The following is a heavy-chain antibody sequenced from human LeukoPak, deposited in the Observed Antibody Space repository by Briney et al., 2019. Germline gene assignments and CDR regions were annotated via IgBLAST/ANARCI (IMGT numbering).Heavy chain of an antibody. Sequence: SETLSLTCAVYGGSFSGYYWSWIRQPPGKGLEWIGEINHSGSTNYNPSLKSRVTISVDTSKNQFSLKLSSVTAADTAVYYCARGMIFGVVLDYYGMDVWGQGTTVTVSS. V-gene: IGHV4-34*01. CDR1: GGSFSGYY. D-gene: IGHD3-3*01. J-gene: IGHJ6*02. CDR2: INHSGST. CDR3: ARGMIFGVVLDYYGMDV.